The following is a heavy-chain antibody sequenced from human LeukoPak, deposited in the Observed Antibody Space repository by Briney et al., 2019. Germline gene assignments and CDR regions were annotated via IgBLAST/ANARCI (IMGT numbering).Heavy chain of an antibody. J-gene: IGHJ4*02. CDR2: IYYSGST. CDR1: GGSISSGDYY. Sequence: TLSLTCTVSGGSISSGDYYWSWIRQPPGKGLEWIGYIYYSGSTYYNPSLKSRVTISVDTSKNQFSLKLSSVTAADTAVYYCARARAGYSYVPLDYYFDYWGQGTLVTVSS. D-gene: IGHD5-18*01. V-gene: IGHV4-30-4*01. CDR3: ARARAGYSYVPLDYYFDY.